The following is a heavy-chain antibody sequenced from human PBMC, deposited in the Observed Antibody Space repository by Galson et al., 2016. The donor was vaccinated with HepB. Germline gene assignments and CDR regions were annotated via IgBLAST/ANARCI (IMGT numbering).Heavy chain of an antibody. Sequence: LRLSCAASRFTFSTYWMSWVRQAPGKGLEWVANIKQDGSEKYFVDSVKGRFTISRDNAKNSLYLQMNSLRAEDTAVYYCASNITGSKVYWGQGTLVTVSS. CDR1: RFTFSTYW. CDR3: ASNITGSKVY. CDR2: IKQDGSEK. J-gene: IGHJ4*02. D-gene: IGHD1-20*01. V-gene: IGHV3-7*03.